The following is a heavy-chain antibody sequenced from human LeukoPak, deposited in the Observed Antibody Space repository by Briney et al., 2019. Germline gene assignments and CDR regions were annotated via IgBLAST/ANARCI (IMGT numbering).Heavy chain of an antibody. D-gene: IGHD2-21*01. J-gene: IGHJ4*02. Sequence: PGESLRLSCAASGFTFIDYGMHWVRQAPGKGLEWVAIIWSDATNAYYADSVKGRFTISRDNSKNTVSLQMNSLRAEDTAVYYCARDYSWVLDSWGQGTLVTVSS. V-gene: IGHV3-33*01. CDR2: IWSDATNA. CDR3: ARDYSWVLDS. CDR1: GFTFIDYG.